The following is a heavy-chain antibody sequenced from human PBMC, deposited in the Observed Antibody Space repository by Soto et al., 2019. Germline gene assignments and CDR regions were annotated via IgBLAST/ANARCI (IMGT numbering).Heavy chain of an antibody. CDR1: GFTFSSYE. J-gene: IGHJ6*02. V-gene: IGHV3-48*03. Sequence: EVQLVESGGGLVQPGGSLRLSCAASGFTFSSYEMNWVRQAPGKGLEWVSYISSSGSTIYYADSVKGRFTISRDNAKNSLYLQMNSLRAEDTAVYYCAREGRSGGMDVWGQGTTVTVSS. CDR2: ISSSGSTI. CDR3: AREGRSGGMDV. D-gene: IGHD3-10*01.